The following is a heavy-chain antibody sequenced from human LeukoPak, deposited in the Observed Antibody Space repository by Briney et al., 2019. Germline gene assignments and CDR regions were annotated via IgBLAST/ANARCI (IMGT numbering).Heavy chain of an antibody. J-gene: IGHJ5*02. D-gene: IGHD3-10*01. Sequence: GGSLRLSCTVSGFTVSSNYMSWVRQAPGKGLEWVSVIYSGGSTYYADSVKGRFTISRDNSKNTLYLQMNSLRAEDTAVYYCARAEYYYGSGSYYPNWFDPWGQGTLVTVSP. CDR2: IYSGGST. V-gene: IGHV3-66*01. CDR1: GFTVSSNY. CDR3: ARAEYYYGSGSYYPNWFDP.